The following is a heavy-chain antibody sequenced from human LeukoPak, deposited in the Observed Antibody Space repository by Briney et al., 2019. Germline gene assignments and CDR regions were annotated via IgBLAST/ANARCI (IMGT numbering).Heavy chain of an antibody. J-gene: IGHJ4*02. D-gene: IGHD6-19*01. CDR2: IRYDGSNK. V-gene: IGHV3-30*02. CDR3: AKDPHASYSSGWYGVYFDY. CDR1: GFTFSSYG. Sequence: QSGGSLRLSCAASGFTFSSYGMHWVRQAPGKGLEWVAFIRYDGSNKYYADSVKGRFTISRDNSKSTLYLQMNSLRAEDTAVYYCAKDPHASYSSGWYGVYFDYWGQGTLVIVSS.